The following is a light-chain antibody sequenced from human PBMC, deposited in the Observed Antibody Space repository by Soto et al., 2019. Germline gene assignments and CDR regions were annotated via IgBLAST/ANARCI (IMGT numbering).Light chain of an antibody. J-gene: IGKJ2*01. CDR3: QQYNGYSYT. V-gene: IGKV1-33*01. Sequence: DIQMTQSPASLSASVGDRVTITCQASRDIDKFLNWYQQKPGKAPKLLIDDASNLATGVPSRFSGSGSGTHFTFTISSLQPEDVATYYCQQYNGYSYTFGQGTKLEIK. CDR1: RDIDKF. CDR2: DAS.